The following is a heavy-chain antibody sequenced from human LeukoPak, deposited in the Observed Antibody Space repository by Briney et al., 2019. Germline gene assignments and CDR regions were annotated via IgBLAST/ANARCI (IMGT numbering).Heavy chain of an antibody. J-gene: IGHJ4*02. CDR1: GGSISSYY. CDR3: ARADYYGSGTFDY. Sequence: SETLYLTCTVSGGSISSYYWSWIRQHPGKGLEWIGYIYYSGSTYYNPSLKSRVTISVDTSKSQFSLKLSSVTAADTAVYYCARADYYGSGTFDYWGQGTLVTVSS. CDR2: IYYSGST. V-gene: IGHV4-59*06. D-gene: IGHD3-10*01.